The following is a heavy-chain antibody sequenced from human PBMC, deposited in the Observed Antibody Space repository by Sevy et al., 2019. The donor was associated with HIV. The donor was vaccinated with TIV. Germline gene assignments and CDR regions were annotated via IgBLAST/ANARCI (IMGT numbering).Heavy chain of an antibody. CDR1: GYTFTSYY. Sequence: ASVKVSCKASGYTFTSYYMHWVQQAPGQGLEWMGIINPSGGSTSYAQKFQGRVTMTRDTSTSTVYMELSSLRSEDTAVYYCARVGLWFGAPAGDYYYGMDVWGQGTTVTVSS. J-gene: IGHJ6*02. V-gene: IGHV1-46*01. CDR3: ARVGLWFGAPAGDYYYGMDV. CDR2: INPSGGST. D-gene: IGHD3-10*01.